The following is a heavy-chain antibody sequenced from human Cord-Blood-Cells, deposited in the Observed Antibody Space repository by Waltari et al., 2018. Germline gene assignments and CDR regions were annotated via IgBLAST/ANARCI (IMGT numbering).Heavy chain of an antibody. CDR2: IYHSGST. CDR1: GYSISSGYS. Sequence: QVQLQESGPGLVKPSETLSLPCAVSGYSISSGYSWGWIRQPPGKGLEGIGSIYHSGSTYYNPSLKSRVTISVDTSKTQFSLKLSSVTAADTAVYYCARKGAAAGTEYFQHWGQGTLVTVSS. V-gene: IGHV4-38-2*01. D-gene: IGHD6-13*01. J-gene: IGHJ1*01. CDR3: ARKGAAAGTEYFQH.